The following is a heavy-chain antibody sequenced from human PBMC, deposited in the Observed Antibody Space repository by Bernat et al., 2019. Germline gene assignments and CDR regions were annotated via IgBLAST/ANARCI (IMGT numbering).Heavy chain of an antibody. Sequence: EVQLVESGGGLVRPGGSLRLSCAASGFTFSDHYMDWVRQAPGKGLEWLGRSRNKANSYTTEYAASVKGRFTISRDDSRNSLYLQVNSLKTEDTAVYYCARDLVGGHSIWGKGTTITVSS. CDR1: GFTFSDHY. CDR3: ARDLVGGHSI. CDR2: SRNKANSYTT. D-gene: IGHD2-15*01. J-gene: IGHJ6*04. V-gene: IGHV3-72*01.